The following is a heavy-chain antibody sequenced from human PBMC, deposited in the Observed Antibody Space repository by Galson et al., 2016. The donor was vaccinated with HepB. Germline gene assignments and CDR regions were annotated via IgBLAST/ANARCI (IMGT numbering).Heavy chain of an antibody. CDR3: ARHPKATVPTGGFW. CDR1: GGSISSSSYY. D-gene: IGHD4-17*01. J-gene: IGHJ4*02. Sequence: SETLSLTCTVSGGSISSSSYYWGWIRQPPGKGLEWIGSIYHSGSTYYNPSLKSRVTISVDTSKNQFSLKLSSVTAADTAVYYCARHPKATVPTGGFWWGQGTLVTGSS. CDR2: IYHSGST. V-gene: IGHV4-39*01.